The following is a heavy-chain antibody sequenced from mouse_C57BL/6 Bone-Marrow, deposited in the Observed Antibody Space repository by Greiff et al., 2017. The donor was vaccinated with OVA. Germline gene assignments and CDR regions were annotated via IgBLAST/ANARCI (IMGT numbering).Heavy chain of an antibody. V-gene: IGHV1-18*01. Sequence: EVQLQQSGPELVKPGASVKIPCKASGYTFTDYNMDWVKQSHGKSLEWIGDINPNNGGTIYNQKFKGKATLTVDKSSSTAYMELRSLTSEDTAVYYCARSYPIYYYGSSLYYYAMDYWGQGTSVTVSS. CDR2: INPNNGGT. J-gene: IGHJ4*01. D-gene: IGHD1-1*01. CDR1: GYTFTDYN. CDR3: ARSYPIYYYGSSLYYYAMDY.